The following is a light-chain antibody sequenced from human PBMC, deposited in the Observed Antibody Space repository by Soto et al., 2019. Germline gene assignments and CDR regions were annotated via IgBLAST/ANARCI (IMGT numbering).Light chain of an antibody. Sequence: EIVITQSPATLSVSPGERATLSCRASQSVNSNLAWYQQKPGQAPRLLIYAASTRATGIPARFSGSGSGTEFTLTISSLQSEDFAVYYCQQYNNWPRTFGQGTKVEIK. V-gene: IGKV3-15*01. J-gene: IGKJ1*01. CDR1: QSVNSN. CDR3: QQYNNWPRT. CDR2: AAS.